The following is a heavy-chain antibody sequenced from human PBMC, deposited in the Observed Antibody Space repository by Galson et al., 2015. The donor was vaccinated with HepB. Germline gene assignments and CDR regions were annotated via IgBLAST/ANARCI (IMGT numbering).Heavy chain of an antibody. Sequence: LSLTCTVSGGSISSYYWSWIRQPPGKGLEWIGYIYYSGSTNYNPSLKSRVTISVDTSKNQFSLKLSSVTAADTAVYYCARGPPDYGDSLYYYYGMDVWGQGTTVTVSS. D-gene: IGHD4-17*01. J-gene: IGHJ6*02. V-gene: IGHV4-59*01. CDR2: IYYSGST. CDR1: GGSISSYY. CDR3: ARGPPDYGDSLYYYYGMDV.